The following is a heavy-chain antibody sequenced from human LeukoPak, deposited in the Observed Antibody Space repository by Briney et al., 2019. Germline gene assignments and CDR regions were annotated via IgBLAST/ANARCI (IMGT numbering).Heavy chain of an antibody. J-gene: IGHJ5*02. D-gene: IGHD1-14*01. Sequence: PSETLSLTCAVYGGSFNGYYCSWIRQAPGKGLEWIGGINYSGRTSYNPSLKSRVTISLDTTKNQFSLNLTSVTAADTAVYYCARGVYGPWGQGTLVTVSS. CDR2: INYSGRT. CDR3: ARGVYGP. CDR1: GGSFNGYY. V-gene: IGHV4-34*01.